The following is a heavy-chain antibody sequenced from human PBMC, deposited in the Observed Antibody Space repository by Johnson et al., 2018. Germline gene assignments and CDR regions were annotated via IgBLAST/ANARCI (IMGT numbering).Heavy chain of an antibody. J-gene: IGHJ3*02. D-gene: IGHD2-21*01. CDR2: ISWNSGSI. Sequence: VQLVESGGGLVQPGRSLRLSCAASGFTFDDYAMHWVRQAPGKGLEWVSGISWNSGSIGYADSVKGRFTISRDNAKNSLYLQMNSLRAEDTALYYCAKASHMGVGAGTFDAFDIWGQGTMVTVSS. V-gene: IGHV3-9*01. CDR1: GFTFDDYA. CDR3: AKASHMGVGAGTFDAFDI.